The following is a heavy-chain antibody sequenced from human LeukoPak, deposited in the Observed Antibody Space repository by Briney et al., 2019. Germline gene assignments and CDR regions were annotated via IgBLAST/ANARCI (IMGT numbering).Heavy chain of an antibody. J-gene: IGHJ6*02. D-gene: IGHD2-2*01. CDR3: ATYRGYQLLTGYYYGMDV. Sequence: GASVKVSCKVSGYTLTELSMHWVRQAPGKGLEWMGGFDPEDGETIYAQKFQGRVTMTEDTSTDTAYMELSSLRSEDTAVYYCATYRGYQLLTGYYYGMDVWGQGTTVTVSS. CDR2: FDPEDGET. V-gene: IGHV1-24*01. CDR1: GYTLTELS.